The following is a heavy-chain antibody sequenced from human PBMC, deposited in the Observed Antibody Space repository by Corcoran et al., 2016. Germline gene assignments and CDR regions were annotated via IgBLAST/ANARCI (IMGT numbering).Heavy chain of an antibody. V-gene: IGHV3-48*04. D-gene: IGHD1-26*01. Sequence: VQLVESGGGVVQPGRSLRLSCAASGFTFSSYGMNWVRQAPGKGLEWVSYISSSSSTIYYADSVKGRFTISRDNAKKSLYLQMNSLRAEDTAVDDCARVGKVPWGAGYFDYWGQGTLVTVSS. CDR1: GFTFSSYG. CDR3: ARVGKVPWGAGYFDY. CDR2: ISSSSSTI. J-gene: IGHJ4*02.